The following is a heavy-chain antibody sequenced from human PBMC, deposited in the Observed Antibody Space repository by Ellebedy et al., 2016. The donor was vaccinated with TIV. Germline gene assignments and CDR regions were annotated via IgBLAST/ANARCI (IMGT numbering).Heavy chain of an antibody. Sequence: GESLKISCKGSGYSFTSHWISWVRQVPGKGLEWMGRIDPSDSYSNYRPSLKGHVSISADKSTNTAYLQWSSLRASDTAMYYCVRQRQASSGWYGGEFWGQGTLVTVSS. CDR1: GYSFTSHW. CDR3: VRQRQASSGWYGGEF. J-gene: IGHJ4*02. CDR2: IDPSDSYS. D-gene: IGHD6-19*01. V-gene: IGHV5-10-1*01.